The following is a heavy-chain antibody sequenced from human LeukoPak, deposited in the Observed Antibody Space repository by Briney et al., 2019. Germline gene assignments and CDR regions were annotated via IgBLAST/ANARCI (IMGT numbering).Heavy chain of an antibody. CDR2: ISSNGGGT. CDR1: GFTFSSYA. V-gene: IGHV3-64D*06. D-gene: IGHD6-6*01. CDR3: VKAHSSSYFDY. J-gene: IGHJ4*02. Sequence: PGGSLRLSCSASGFTFSSYAMHWVRQAPGKGLEYVSAISSNGGGTYYADSVKGRFTISRDNSKNTLYLQMSSLRAEDTAVYYCVKAHSSSYFDYWGQGTLVTVSS.